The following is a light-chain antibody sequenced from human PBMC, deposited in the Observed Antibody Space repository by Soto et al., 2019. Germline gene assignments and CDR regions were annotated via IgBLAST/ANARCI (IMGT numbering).Light chain of an antibody. Sequence: ETVLTQSPGTLSLSPGERAALSCRASQTVGTYLAWYQQKPGQAPRLLVFGASSRATGVPDRFSGSGSGTDFTLTISGLEPEDFAVYYCQQRNNWPPITFGQGTRLEIK. CDR3: QQRNNWPPIT. J-gene: IGKJ5*01. CDR1: QTVGTY. CDR2: GAS. V-gene: IGKV3-11*01.